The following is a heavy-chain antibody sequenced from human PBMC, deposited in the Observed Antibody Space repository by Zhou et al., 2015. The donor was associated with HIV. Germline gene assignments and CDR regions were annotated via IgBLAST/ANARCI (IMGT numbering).Heavy chain of an antibody. CDR3: ARDNDVSSYYSIFDY. V-gene: IGHV3-9*01. CDR2: ISWNSGSI. J-gene: IGHJ4*02. Sequence: EVQLVESGGGLVQPGRSLRLSCAASGFTFDDYAMHWVRQAPGKGLEWVSGISWNSGSIGYADSVKGRFTISRDNAKNSLYLQMNSLRAEDTAVYYCARDNDVSSYYSIFDYWGQGTLVTVSS. CDR1: GFTFDDYA. D-gene: IGHD3-22*01.